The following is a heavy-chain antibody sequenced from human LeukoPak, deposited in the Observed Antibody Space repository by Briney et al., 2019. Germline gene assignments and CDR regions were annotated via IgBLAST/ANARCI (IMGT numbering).Heavy chain of an antibody. V-gene: IGHV3-30-3*01. J-gene: IGHJ4*02. CDR3: AKEEGWGVNVFDY. CDR1: GFTFSSYA. CDR2: ISFDGSNK. D-gene: IGHD3-10*01. Sequence: GRSLRLSCAASGFTFSSYAMHWVRQAPGKGLEWVAVISFDGSNKYYADSVRGRFTISRDNSENTLDLQMDSLSAEDTAVYYCAKEEGWGVNVFDYWGQGALVTVSS.